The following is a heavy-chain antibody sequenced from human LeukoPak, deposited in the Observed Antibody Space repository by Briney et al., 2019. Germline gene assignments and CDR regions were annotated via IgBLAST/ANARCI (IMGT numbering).Heavy chain of an antibody. D-gene: IGHD2-2*01. V-gene: IGHV3-74*01. Sequence: VGSLRLSCAASGFTFSSYWMHWVRQAPGKGLVWVSRINSDGSSTSYADSVKGRFTISRDNAKNTLYLQMNSLRAEDTAVYYCARYCSSTSCYAFDYWGQGTLVTVSS. CDR3: ARYCSSTSCYAFDY. J-gene: IGHJ4*02. CDR1: GFTFSSYW. CDR2: INSDGSST.